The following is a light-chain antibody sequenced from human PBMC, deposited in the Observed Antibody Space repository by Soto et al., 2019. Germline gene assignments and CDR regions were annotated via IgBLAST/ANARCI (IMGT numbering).Light chain of an antibody. V-gene: IGLV2-14*01. CDR1: SSDVGGYNY. CDR3: SSYTSSSTLYV. Sequence: QYVLTQPASVSWSPGQSITISCTVTSSDVGGYNYVSWYQQHPGKAPKLMIYEVSNRPSGVSNRFSGSKSGNTASLTISGLQAEDEADYYCSSYTSSSTLYVFGTGTKVTVL. CDR2: EVS. J-gene: IGLJ1*01.